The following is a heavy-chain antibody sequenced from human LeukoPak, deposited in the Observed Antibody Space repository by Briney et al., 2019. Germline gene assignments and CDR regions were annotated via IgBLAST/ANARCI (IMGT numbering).Heavy chain of an antibody. CDR2: IYTSEIYTSGST. D-gene: IGHD1-26*01. CDR1: GGSMSSGSYY. Sequence: PSQTLSLTCTVSGGSMSSGSYYWSWIRQPAGKGLEWIVRIYTSEIYTSGSTNYNPSLKSRVTISVDTSKNQFSLKLSSVTAADTAVYYCARDLEGRDRIVGPTYAFDIWGQGTMVTVSS. J-gene: IGHJ3*02. V-gene: IGHV4-61*02. CDR3: ARDLEGRDRIVGPTYAFDI.